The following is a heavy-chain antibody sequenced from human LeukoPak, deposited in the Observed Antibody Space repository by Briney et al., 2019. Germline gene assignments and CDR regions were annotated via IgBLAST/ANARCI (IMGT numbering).Heavy chain of an antibody. V-gene: IGHV4-59*01. D-gene: IGHD5-18*01. CDR3: ARSGILRKDTAMVTVFDY. Sequence: PSETLSLTCTVSGGSISSYYWSWVRQPPGKGLEWIGYIYYSGSTNYNPSLKSRVTISVDTSKNQFSLELSSVTAADTAVYYCARSGILRKDTAMVTVFDYWGQGTLVTVSS. CDR2: IYYSGST. CDR1: GGSISSYY. J-gene: IGHJ4*02.